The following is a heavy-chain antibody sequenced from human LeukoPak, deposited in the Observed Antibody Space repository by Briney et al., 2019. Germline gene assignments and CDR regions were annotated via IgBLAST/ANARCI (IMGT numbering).Heavy chain of an antibody. CDR1: GGSISSSNHY. J-gene: IGHJ4*02. CDR2: IYYIGTP. V-gene: IGHV4-39*01. D-gene: IGHD6-19*01. Sequence: SETLSLTCTVSGGSISSSNHYWGWIRQPPGKGLEWIGTIYYIGTPYYNSSLKTRITVSVDTSKNQFYLRLTSVTAADTAVYYCARLPVAGNFDYWGQGTLVTVSS. CDR3: ARLPVAGNFDY.